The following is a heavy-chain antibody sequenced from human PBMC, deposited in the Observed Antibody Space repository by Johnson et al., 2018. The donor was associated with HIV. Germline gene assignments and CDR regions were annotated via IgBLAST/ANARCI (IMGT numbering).Heavy chain of an antibody. CDR1: GFTVSSNY. CDR2: IYSGAST. J-gene: IGHJ3*02. Sequence: VQLVESGGGLVQPGWSLRLSCAASGFTVSSNYMSLVRQAPGKGLEWVSVIYSGASTYYADSVKGRFTISRDNSKNTLYLQMNSLRAEYTAVYYCARAIGNWDAFDIWGQGTMVTVSS. D-gene: IGHD7-27*01. V-gene: IGHV3-66*02. CDR3: ARAIGNWDAFDI.